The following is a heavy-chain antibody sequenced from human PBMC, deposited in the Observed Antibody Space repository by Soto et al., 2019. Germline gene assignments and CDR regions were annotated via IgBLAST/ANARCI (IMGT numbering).Heavy chain of an antibody. CDR2: IWYDGSNK. Sequence: QVQLVESGGGVVQPGRSLRLSCAASGFTFSSYGMHWVRQAPGKGLEWVAVIWYDGSNKYYADSVKGRFTISRDNSKNTLYLQMNSLRAEDTAVYYCARVLKGETYSSSIPYYYYGMDVWGQGTTVTVSS. CDR1: GFTFSSYG. V-gene: IGHV3-33*01. CDR3: ARVLKGETYSSSIPYYYYGMDV. D-gene: IGHD6-6*01. J-gene: IGHJ6*02.